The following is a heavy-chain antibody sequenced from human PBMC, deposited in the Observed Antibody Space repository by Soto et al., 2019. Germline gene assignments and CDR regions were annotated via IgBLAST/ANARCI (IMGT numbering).Heavy chain of an antibody. D-gene: IGHD3-22*01. CDR3: ARHTPSYYYDSSGYYWVYNWFDP. CDR2: IDPSDSYT. J-gene: IGHJ5*02. Sequence: PGESLKISCKGSGYSFTSYWISWVRQMPGKGLEWMGRIDPSDSYTNYSPSFQGHVTISADKSISTAYLQWSSLKASDTAMYYCARHTPSYYYDSSGYYWVYNWFDPWGQGTLVTVPQ. CDR1: GYSFTSYW. V-gene: IGHV5-10-1*01.